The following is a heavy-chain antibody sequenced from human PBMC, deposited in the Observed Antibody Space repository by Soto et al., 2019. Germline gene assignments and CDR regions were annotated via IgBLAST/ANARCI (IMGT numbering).Heavy chain of an antibody. CDR2: ISTYNGKT. J-gene: IGHJ4*02. CDR1: GYTFTSAG. Sequence: QVHLVQSGAEVKIPGTSVRVSCRTSGYTFTSAGISWVRQAPGQGLEWMGWISTYNGKTKYAQNGQGRVTMTTDTSTSTAYMELRSLTSDDTAVYYCARDLDGSGSYYTDYWGQGTLVTVAA. CDR3: ARDLDGSGSYYTDY. D-gene: IGHD3-10*01. V-gene: IGHV1-18*01.